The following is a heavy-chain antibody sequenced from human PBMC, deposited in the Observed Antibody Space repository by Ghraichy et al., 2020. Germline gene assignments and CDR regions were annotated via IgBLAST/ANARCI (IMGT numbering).Heavy chain of an antibody. D-gene: IGHD2-8*01. Sequence: GGSLRLSCAASGFTFSSYNMNWVRQAPGKGLEWVSYITSVSTTTYYADSVKGRFTISRDNAKNSLYLQMNSLRDEDTAIYYCARFSWVSDAFDIWGQGTMVTVSS. CDR2: ITSVSTTT. CDR1: GFTFSSYN. V-gene: IGHV3-48*02. CDR3: ARFSWVSDAFDI. J-gene: IGHJ3*02.